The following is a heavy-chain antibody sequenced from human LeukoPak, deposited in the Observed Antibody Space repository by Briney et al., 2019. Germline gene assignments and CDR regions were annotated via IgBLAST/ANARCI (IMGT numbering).Heavy chain of an antibody. CDR3: ARGDSGYYYDSSGFPLRY. J-gene: IGHJ4*02. CDR1: GFTVSSNY. D-gene: IGHD3-22*01. V-gene: IGHV3-66*01. Sequence: PGGSLRLSCAASGFTVSSNYMSWVRQAPGKGLEWVSVIYSGGSTYYADSVKGRFTISRDNSKNTLYLQMNSLRAEDTAVYYCARGDSGYYYDSSGFPLRYWGRGTLVTVSS. CDR2: IYSGGST.